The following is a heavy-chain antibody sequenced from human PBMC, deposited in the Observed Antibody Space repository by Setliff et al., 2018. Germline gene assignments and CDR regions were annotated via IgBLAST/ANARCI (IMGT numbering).Heavy chain of an antibody. V-gene: IGHV5-51*01. D-gene: IGHD2-21*01. CDR3: ARRGERFFNWFDP. CDR2: IYPGNADT. J-gene: IGHJ5*02. Sequence: GESLTISCKGSGYSFTDYWIAWVRQTPGKGLEWMGTIYPGNADTRYSPSFQGQVAISTDTSINTAFLQWNNLKASDTAVYYCARRGERFFNWFDPWGQGTLVTVSS. CDR1: GYSFTDYW.